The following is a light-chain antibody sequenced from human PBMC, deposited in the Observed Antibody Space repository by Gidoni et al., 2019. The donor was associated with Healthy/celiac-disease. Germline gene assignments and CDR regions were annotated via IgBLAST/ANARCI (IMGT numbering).Light chain of an antibody. CDR3: QQYNSYPCT. J-gene: IGKJ2*02. Sequence: DIQMTQSPSTLAASVGGRFTITCRASQSISSWLAWYQQKPGKAPKLLIYKASSLETGVPSRFSGSGSGTEFTLTISSLQPDDFATYYCQQYNSYPCTFGQGTKLEIK. V-gene: IGKV1-5*03. CDR2: KAS. CDR1: QSISSW.